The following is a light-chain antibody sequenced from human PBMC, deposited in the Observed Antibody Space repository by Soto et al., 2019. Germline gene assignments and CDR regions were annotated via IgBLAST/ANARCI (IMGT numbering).Light chain of an antibody. V-gene: IGKV3-20*01. CDR2: GAS. CDR1: QSLSNNF. CDR3: QQYGTSEII. J-gene: IGKJ5*01. Sequence: EIVLTQSPGTLSLSPGEGDTLSCRASQSLSNNFLAWYQQKPGQAPRLLIYGASSRATGIPDRFSGSGSGTDFTLTISRLETEDFAVFYCQQYGTSEIIFGQGTRLEIK.